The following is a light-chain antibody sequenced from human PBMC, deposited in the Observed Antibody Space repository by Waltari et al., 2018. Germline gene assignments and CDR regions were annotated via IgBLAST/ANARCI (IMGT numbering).Light chain of an antibody. CDR2: DVS. CDR1: SSDIGGYNY. CDR3: SSYTSSNYV. V-gene: IGLV2-14*03. J-gene: IGLJ1*01. Sequence: QSALTQPASVSGSPGQSITISCTGTSSDIGGYNYVSWYQQHPGKAPKLMIYDVSTRPSGVSGRFSGSKSGNTASLTISGLQAEDEADYYCSSYTSSNYVFGTGTKVTVL.